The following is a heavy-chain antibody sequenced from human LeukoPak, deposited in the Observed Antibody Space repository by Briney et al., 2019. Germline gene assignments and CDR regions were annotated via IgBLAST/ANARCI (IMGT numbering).Heavy chain of an antibody. V-gene: IGHV3-30*02. J-gene: IGHJ4*02. CDR1: GFTFSSYG. CDR3: AKDPGGGDYGDTGIDY. CDR2: IRYDGSNK. D-gene: IGHD4-17*01. Sequence: GGSLRLSCAASGFTFSSYGMHWVRQAPGKGLEWVAFIRYDGSNKYYADSVKGRFTISRDNSKNTLYLQMNSLRAEDTAVYYCAKDPGGGDYGDTGIDYWGQGTLVTVSS.